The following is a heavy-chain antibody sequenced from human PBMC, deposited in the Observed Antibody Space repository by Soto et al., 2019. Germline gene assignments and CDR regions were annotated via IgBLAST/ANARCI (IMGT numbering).Heavy chain of an antibody. CDR3: ARGVAPMVYAIRGAWFDP. D-gene: IGHD2-8*01. V-gene: IGHV4-4*07. Sequence: SETLSLTCTVSGGSISSDYWSWIRQPAGKGLEWIGRIYISENTHYNPSLRSRVSMSLDTSKNQLSLNLSSVTAADTAVYYCARGVAPMVYAIRGAWFDPWGQGTLVTVPQ. CDR1: GGSISSDY. CDR2: IYISENT. J-gene: IGHJ5*02.